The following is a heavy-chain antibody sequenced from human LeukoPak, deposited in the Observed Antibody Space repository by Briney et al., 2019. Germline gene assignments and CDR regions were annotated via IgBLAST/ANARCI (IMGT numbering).Heavy chain of an antibody. CDR1: GYTFTSYG. CDR2: ISAYNGNT. CDR3: ATTYYYEALGAFDI. D-gene: IGHD3-22*01. J-gene: IGHJ3*02. V-gene: IGHV1-18*01. Sequence: ASVKVSCKASGYTFTSYGISWVRQAPGQGLEWMGWISAYNGNTNYAQKLQGRVTMTTDTSTSTAYMELRSLRSDGTAVYYCATTYYYEALGAFDIWGQGTMVTVSS.